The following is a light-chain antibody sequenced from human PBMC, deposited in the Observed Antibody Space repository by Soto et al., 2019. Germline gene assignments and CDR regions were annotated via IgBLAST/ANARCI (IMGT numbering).Light chain of an antibody. V-gene: IGKV1-27*01. CDR2: AAS. Sequence: DIQMTQSPSSLSASVGDRITITCRASQAIRNNLAWYQQKPGKVPKLLIYAASTLQSGVPSRFSGSGSGTDFTITISSLQPEDVATYYCQKYDGAPFTFGPGTEVDIK. CDR1: QAIRNN. J-gene: IGKJ3*01. CDR3: QKYDGAPFT.